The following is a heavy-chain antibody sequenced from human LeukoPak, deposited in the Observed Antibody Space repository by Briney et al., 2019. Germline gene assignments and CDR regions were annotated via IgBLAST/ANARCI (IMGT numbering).Heavy chain of an antibody. CDR3: ARGPPDSSGSDAFDI. D-gene: IGHD6-19*01. J-gene: IGHJ3*02. CDR2: ISSSSSYI. V-gene: IGHV3-21*01. CDR1: GFTFSSYS. Sequence: GGSLRLSCAASGFTFSSYSMNWVRQAPGEGLEWVSSISSSSSYIYYADSVKGRFTISRDNAKNSLYLQMNSLRAEHTAVYYCARGPPDSSGSDAFDIWGQGTMVTVSS.